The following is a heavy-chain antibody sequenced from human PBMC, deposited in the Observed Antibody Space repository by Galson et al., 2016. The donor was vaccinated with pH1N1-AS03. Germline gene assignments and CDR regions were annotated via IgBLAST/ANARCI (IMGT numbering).Heavy chain of an antibody. CDR2: ISVYNGNT. D-gene: IGHD3-10*01. Sequence: SVKVSCKASGYVFGSYRISWVRQAPGQGLEWMGWISVYNGNTNHAQNLQGRVTMSTDTSTTTAYMELRSLTSDDKAVYYCARQTMVHYFDYWGQGTLVTVSS. CDR3: ARQTMVHYFDY. CDR1: GYVFGSYR. V-gene: IGHV1-18*01. J-gene: IGHJ4*02.